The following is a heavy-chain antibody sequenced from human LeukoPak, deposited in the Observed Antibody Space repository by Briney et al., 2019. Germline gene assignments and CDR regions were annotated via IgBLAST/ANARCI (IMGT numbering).Heavy chain of an antibody. CDR1: GFTFDDYA. V-gene: IGHV3-20*04. J-gene: IGHJ6*03. Sequence: GGSLRLSCAASGFTFDDYAMSWVRHAPGKGLELVSGINWNGGSTGYADSVQGRFTISRDNAKNSLYLQMSSLRAEDTALYYCARDPGRGYSYGYYYYYMDVWGKGTTVTVSS. D-gene: IGHD5-18*01. CDR3: ARDPGRGYSYGYYYYYMDV. CDR2: INWNGGST.